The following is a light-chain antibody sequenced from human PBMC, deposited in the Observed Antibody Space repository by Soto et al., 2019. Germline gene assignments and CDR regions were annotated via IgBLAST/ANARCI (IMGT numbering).Light chain of an antibody. CDR3: QKYNSVPLT. V-gene: IGKV1-27*01. J-gene: IGKJ4*01. Sequence: DIQMAQSPSSLSASVGDRVTITCRASQAISKYLAWYQQKPGKAPTLLIHAASTLQSGVSSRFSGSGSGTDFTLTIGSLQPEDVATYYCQKYNSVPLTFGGGTRVDIK. CDR2: AAS. CDR1: QAISKY.